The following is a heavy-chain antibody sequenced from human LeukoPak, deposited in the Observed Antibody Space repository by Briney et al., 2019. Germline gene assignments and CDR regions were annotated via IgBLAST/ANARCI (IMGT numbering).Heavy chain of an antibody. CDR1: GGSFSGYY. D-gene: IGHD6-25*01. Sequence: SETLSLTCAVYGGSFSGYYWSWIRQPPGKGLEWIGEINHSGSTNYNPSLKSRVTISVDTSKNQFSLKLSSATAADTAVYYCARQRLQNYYYYYGMDVWGQGTTVTVSS. J-gene: IGHJ6*02. CDR3: ARQRLQNYYYYYGMDV. CDR2: INHSGST. V-gene: IGHV4-34*01.